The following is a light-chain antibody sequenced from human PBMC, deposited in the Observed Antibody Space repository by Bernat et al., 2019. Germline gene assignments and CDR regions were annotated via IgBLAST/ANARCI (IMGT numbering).Light chain of an antibody. CDR1: ALPKQY. CDR3: QSADSSVWV. CDR2: KDS. J-gene: IGLJ3*02. V-gene: IGLV3-25*03. Sequence: SYELTQPPSVSVSPGQTARITCSGDALPKQYAYWYQQKPGQAPVLVIYKDSERPSGIPERFSGSSSGTTVTFTISGVQAEDEADYYCQSADSSVWVFGGGTKLTVL.